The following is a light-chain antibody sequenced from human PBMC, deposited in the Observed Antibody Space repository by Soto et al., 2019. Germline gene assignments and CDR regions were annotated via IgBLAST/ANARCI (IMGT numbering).Light chain of an antibody. Sequence: DIPMTQSPSTLSASVGDRVTITCRASQTIHSFLAWYQQKAGKAPKLLIHSATILQGGVPSRFSGSESGTDFTLTITNLQPGDFATYFCQQSYTAPHFGQGTKLVIK. J-gene: IGKJ2*01. CDR3: QQSYTAPH. V-gene: IGKV1-39*01. CDR2: SAT. CDR1: QTIHSF.